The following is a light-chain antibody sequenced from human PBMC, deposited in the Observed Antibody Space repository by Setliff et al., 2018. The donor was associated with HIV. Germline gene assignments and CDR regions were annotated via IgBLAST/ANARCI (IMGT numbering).Light chain of an antibody. CDR3: SSYTSSSTLV. J-gene: IGLJ1*01. V-gene: IGLV2-14*03. Sequence: QSALTQPASVSGSPGQSITISCTGTSSDIAIYNFVSWYQHHPGKAPKLIIYDVSNRPSGVSNRFSGSKSGNTASLTISGLQAEDEADYYCSSYTSSSTLVFGTGTKSPS. CDR2: DVS. CDR1: SSDIAIYNF.